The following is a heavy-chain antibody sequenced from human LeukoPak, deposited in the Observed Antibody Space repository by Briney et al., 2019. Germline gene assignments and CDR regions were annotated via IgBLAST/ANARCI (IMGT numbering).Heavy chain of an antibody. Sequence: GGSLRLSCAASGFTVSSNYMSWVRQAPGKGLEWVSGISGSGGSRYYADSVKGRFTISRDNSKNMLYLQMNSLRAEDTAVYYCAKDRITVTISYYMDVWGKGTTVTVSS. J-gene: IGHJ6*03. CDR1: GFTVSSNY. CDR3: AKDRITVTISYYMDV. CDR2: ISGSGGSR. D-gene: IGHD4-11*01. V-gene: IGHV3-23*01.